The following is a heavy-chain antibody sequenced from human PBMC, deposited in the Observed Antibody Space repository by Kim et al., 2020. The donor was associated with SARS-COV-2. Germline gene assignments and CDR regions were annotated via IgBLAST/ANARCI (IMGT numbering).Heavy chain of an antibody. CDR2: ISGSGGST. J-gene: IGHJ4*02. D-gene: IGHD2-15*01. CDR1: EFTFSSYA. V-gene: IGHV3-23*01. CDR3: AKDPSCSGDACYSNFDY. Sequence: GGSLRLSCAASEFTFSSYAMSWVRQAPGKGLEWVSIISGSGGSTFYADSVKGRFTISRDNSKNTLYLQMNSLRAEDTAVYYCAKDPSCSGDACYSNFDYWGRGPLVTVSS.